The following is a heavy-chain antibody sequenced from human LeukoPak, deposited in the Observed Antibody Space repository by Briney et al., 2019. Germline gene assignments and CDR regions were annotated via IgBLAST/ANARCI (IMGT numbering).Heavy chain of an antibody. V-gene: IGHV3-7*01. D-gene: IGHD6-13*01. J-gene: IGHJ4*02. CDR1: GFTFSSYW. CDR2: IKQDGSEK. CDR3: ARGSSSYDC. Sequence: GGSLRLSCAVSGFTFSSYWMSWVRQAPGKGLEWVANIKQDGSEKYYVDSVKGRFTISRDNAKNSLYLQMNSLRAEDTAVYYCARGSSSYDCWGQGTLLTVSS.